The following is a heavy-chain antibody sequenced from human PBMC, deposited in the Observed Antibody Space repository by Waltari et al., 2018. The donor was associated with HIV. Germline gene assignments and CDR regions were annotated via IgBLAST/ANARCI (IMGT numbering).Heavy chain of an antibody. D-gene: IGHD5-12*01. CDR1: GFTFSSQW. Sequence: EVQVVESGGGLVQPGGSLRLSCEGFGFTFSSQWRSWVRQAPGKGLEWVANIKHDGSERYFVDSVKGRFAISRDNANNSLFLQMNSLRAEDTAVYYCARDVMGIVAKPYGVDVWGQGTTVTVSS. V-gene: IGHV3-7*01. CDR2: IKHDGSER. J-gene: IGHJ6*02. CDR3: ARDVMGIVAKPYGVDV.